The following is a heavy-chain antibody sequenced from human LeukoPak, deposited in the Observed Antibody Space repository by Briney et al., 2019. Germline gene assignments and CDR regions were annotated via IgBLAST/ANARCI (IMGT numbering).Heavy chain of an antibody. Sequence: PGGPLRLSCAASGFTFISYWMTWVRQAPGKGAEWVAKIKQDGRETYYVDSVKGRFTISRDNAKNSLYLQMNSLRGEDTAVYYCARDKYSSLSYWGQGTLFTVSS. V-gene: IGHV3-7*05. CDR3: ARDKYSSLSY. J-gene: IGHJ4*02. D-gene: IGHD6-6*01. CDR1: GFTFISYW. CDR2: IKQDGRET.